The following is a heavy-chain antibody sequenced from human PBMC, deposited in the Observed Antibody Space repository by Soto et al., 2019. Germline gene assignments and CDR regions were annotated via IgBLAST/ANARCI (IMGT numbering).Heavy chain of an antibody. Sequence: PGGSLRLSCAASGFTFSSYSMTWLRQAPGKGLEWVSTISSSGGSTYYIDSVKGRFTISRDNSKNTLYLQMGSLRAEDTAVYYCARALGYAFDIWGQGTMVTVSS. CDR2: ISSSGGST. D-gene: IGHD7-27*01. CDR1: GFTFSSYS. V-gene: IGHV3-23*01. J-gene: IGHJ3*02. CDR3: ARALGYAFDI.